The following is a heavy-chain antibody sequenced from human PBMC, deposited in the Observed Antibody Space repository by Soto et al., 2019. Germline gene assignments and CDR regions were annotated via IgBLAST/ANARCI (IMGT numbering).Heavy chain of an antibody. CDR1: GFTVSNNY. D-gene: IGHD6-25*01. CDR3: VGSPSSGCP. V-gene: IGHV3-66*01. CDR2: IYSGGST. J-gene: IGHJ5*02. Sequence: EVQLVESGGGLVQPGGSLRLSCAASGFTVSNNYMIWVRQAPGKGLEWVSLIYSGGSTYYADSVKARFTISRDNSRNTLDLHMNTLQAEDAAVYYCVGSPSSGCPWGQGTRVTVSS.